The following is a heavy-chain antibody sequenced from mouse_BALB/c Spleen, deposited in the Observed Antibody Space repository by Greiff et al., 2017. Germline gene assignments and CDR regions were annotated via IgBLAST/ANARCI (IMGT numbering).Heavy chain of an antibody. V-gene: IGHV3-2*02. J-gene: IGHJ3*01. Sequence: VKLQESGPGLVKPSQSLSLTCTVTGYSITSDYAWNWFRQFPGNKLEWMGYISYSGSTSYNPSLKSRISITRDTSKNQFFLQLNSVTTEDTATYYCARGLAWFAYWGQGTLVTVSA. CDR3: ARGLAWFAY. CDR1: GYSITSDYA. CDR2: ISYSGST.